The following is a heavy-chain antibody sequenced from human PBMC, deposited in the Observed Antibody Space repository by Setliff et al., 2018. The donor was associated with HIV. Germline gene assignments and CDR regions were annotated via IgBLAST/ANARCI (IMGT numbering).Heavy chain of an antibody. CDR3: ARGGGVRDAFDI. Sequence: PSETLSLTCVVSGDSITSGGYYWTWIRQSPGKGLDWIGSISSSGSTYYKASLKSRVAISTDTSENQLSLRLNSVTAADTALYYCARGGGVRDAFDIWGQGTLVTVSS. CDR2: ISSSGST. D-gene: IGHD3-16*01. J-gene: IGHJ3*02. V-gene: IGHV4-31*11. CDR1: GDSITSGGYY.